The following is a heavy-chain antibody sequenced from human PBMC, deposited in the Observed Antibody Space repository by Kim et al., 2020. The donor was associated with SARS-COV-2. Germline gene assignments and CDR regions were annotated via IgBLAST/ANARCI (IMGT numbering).Heavy chain of an antibody. CDR1: GFTFSNNW. CDR3: ASSQTRDSSGYYYYYYGMDV. Sequence: GGSLRLSCAASGFTFSNNWMSWVRQAPGKGLEWVANINQDGSEKYSVDSVKGRFTISRDNAKNSLYLQMNSLRAEDTAVYYCASSQTRDSSGYYYYYYGMDVWGQGTTATVSS. V-gene: IGHV3-7*01. D-gene: IGHD3-22*01. J-gene: IGHJ6*02. CDR2: INQDGSEK.